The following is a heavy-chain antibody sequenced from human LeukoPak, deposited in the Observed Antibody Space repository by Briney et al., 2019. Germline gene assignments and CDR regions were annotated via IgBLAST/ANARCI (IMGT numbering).Heavy chain of an antibody. CDR1: GGSISSYY. D-gene: IGHD3-22*01. CDR3: AGRTDYYDSSGYHY. J-gene: IGHJ4*02. CDR2: IYYSGNT. V-gene: IGHV4-59*01. Sequence: SETLSLTCTVSGGSISSYYWSWTRQPPGKGLEWIGYIYYSGNTNYNPSLKSRVTISVDTSKNQFSLKLSSVTAADTAVYYCAGRTDYYDSSGYHYWGQGTLVTVSS.